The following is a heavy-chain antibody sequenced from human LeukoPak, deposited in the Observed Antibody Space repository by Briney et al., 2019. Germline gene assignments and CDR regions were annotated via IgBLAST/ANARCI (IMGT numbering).Heavy chain of an antibody. J-gene: IGHJ6*03. V-gene: IGHV1-8*03. Sequence: ASVKVSCKASGYTFTSYDINWVRQAPGQGLEWMGWMNPNSGNTGYAQKFQGRVTITRNTSISTAYMELSSLRSEDTAVYYCARRAVGNSYYYYMDVWGKGTTVTVSS. D-gene: IGHD6-19*01. CDR1: GYTFTSYD. CDR2: MNPNSGNT. CDR3: ARRAVGNSYYYYMDV.